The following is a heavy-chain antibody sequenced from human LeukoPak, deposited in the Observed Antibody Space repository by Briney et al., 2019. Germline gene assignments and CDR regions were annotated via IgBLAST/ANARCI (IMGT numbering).Heavy chain of an antibody. CDR1: GYTFTIYD. J-gene: IGHJ3*02. CDR3: ARGTRHAFGI. Sequence: ASVKVSCKASGYTFTIYDINWVRQATGQGLEWMGWMNPNSGDTGYAQKFQGRVTISRSTSITTAFMELSSLRFEDSAVYYCARGTRHAFGIWGQGTLVTVSS. D-gene: IGHD1-1*01. CDR2: MNPNSGDT. V-gene: IGHV1-8*03.